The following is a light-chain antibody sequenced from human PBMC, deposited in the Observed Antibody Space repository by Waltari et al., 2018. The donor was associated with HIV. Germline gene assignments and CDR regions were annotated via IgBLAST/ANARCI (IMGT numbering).Light chain of an antibody. V-gene: IGKV3-20*01. CDR3: QQYIGSPRT. CDR1: QTISSTY. J-gene: IGKJ1*01. CDR2: GAS. Sequence: EIALTQSPGTLSLSPGERATISCRASQTISSTYLAWYQQKPGQAPRLLIYGASSRATGIPDRFRGSGSGTDFTLTISSLEPEDCAVYYCQQYIGSPRTFGQGTKVELK.